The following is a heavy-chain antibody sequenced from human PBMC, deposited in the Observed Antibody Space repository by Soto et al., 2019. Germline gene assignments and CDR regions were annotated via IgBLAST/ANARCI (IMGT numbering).Heavy chain of an antibody. Sequence: SETLSLTCAVSGYSISSGSYWAWIRQPPGKGPEWIAYIYHGGTTYYNPSLKSRVTISVDTSKNQFSLKLSSVTAADTAVYYCARSMKYCSSTSCPPGAFDIWGQGTMVTVSS. V-gene: IGHV4-38-2*01. CDR2: IYHGGTT. J-gene: IGHJ3*02. CDR3: ARSMKYCSSTSCPPGAFDI. D-gene: IGHD2-2*01. CDR1: GYSISSGSY.